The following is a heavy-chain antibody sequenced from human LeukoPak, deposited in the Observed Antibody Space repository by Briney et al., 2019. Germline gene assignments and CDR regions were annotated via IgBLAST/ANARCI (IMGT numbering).Heavy chain of an antibody. J-gene: IGHJ4*02. V-gene: IGHV4-34*01. D-gene: IGHD2-8*02. Sequence: SETLSLTCAVYGGSFSGYYWSWIRQPPRKGLEWIGEINHSGSTNYNPSLKSRATISVDTSKNQFSLKLSSVTAADTAVYYCARVLWWSSSYFDYWGQGTLVTVSS. CDR1: GGSFSGYY. CDR3: ARVLWWSSSYFDY. CDR2: INHSGST.